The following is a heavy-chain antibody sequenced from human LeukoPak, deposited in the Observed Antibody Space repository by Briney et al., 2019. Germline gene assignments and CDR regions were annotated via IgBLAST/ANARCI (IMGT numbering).Heavy chain of an antibody. D-gene: IGHD2-2*01. J-gene: IGHJ3*02. CDR2: IYPGDSDT. V-gene: IGHV5-51*01. CDR3: AREGGSYCSSTSCYWPDAFDI. Sequence: GESLMISCKGSGYSFTSYWIGWVRQMPGKGLEWMGIIYPGDSDTRYSPSFQGQVTISADKSISTAYLQWSSLKASDTAMYYCAREGGSYCSSTSCYWPDAFDIWGQGTMVTVSS. CDR1: GYSFTSYW.